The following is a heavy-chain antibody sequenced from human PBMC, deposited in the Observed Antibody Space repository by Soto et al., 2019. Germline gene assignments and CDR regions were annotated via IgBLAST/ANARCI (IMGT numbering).Heavy chain of an antibody. Sequence: PGESLKISCKGSGYSFTSYWIGCVRQMPGKGLEWMGISYPGYSDTRYSPSFQGQVTISADKSISTDYLQWRSLKASDTAMYYCARPPIRGDYADYWGKGNLVTVSS. CDR3: ARPPIRGDYADY. J-gene: IGHJ4*02. CDR2: SYPGYSDT. V-gene: IGHV5-51*01. CDR1: GYSFTSYW. D-gene: IGHD4-17*01.